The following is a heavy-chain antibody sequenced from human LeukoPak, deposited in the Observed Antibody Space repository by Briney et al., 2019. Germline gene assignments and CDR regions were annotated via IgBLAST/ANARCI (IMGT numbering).Heavy chain of an antibody. CDR2: ISSSGSTI. D-gene: IGHD4-17*01. Sequence: GGSLRLSCAASGFTFSSYEMNWVRQAPGKGLEWVSFISSSGSTIYYADSVKGRLTISRDNSKNTLHLQMNSLRAEDTAVYYCARVVDHDYGDYYLDYWGQGTLVTVSS. V-gene: IGHV3-48*03. CDR1: GFTFSSYE. J-gene: IGHJ4*02. CDR3: ARVVDHDYGDYYLDY.